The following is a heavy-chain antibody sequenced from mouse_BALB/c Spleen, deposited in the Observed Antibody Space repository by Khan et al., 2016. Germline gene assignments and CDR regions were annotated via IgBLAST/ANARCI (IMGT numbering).Heavy chain of an antibody. Sequence: EVQLVESGGGLVQPGGSRKLSCAASGFNFSSFGMHWVRQAPEKGLEWVAYISSDSNTIYYADTVKGRFTISRDNPKKTLFLQMTSLRSEDTAMYYCARRIVTRDYYGMDYWVQGTSVTVSS. D-gene: IGHD2-5*01. CDR1: GFNFSSFG. V-gene: IGHV5-17*02. CDR3: ARRIVTRDYYGMDY. CDR2: ISSDSNTI. J-gene: IGHJ4*01.